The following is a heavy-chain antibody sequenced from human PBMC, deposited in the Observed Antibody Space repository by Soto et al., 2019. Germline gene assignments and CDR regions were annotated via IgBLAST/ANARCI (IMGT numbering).Heavy chain of an antibody. D-gene: IGHD1-26*01. CDR3: AKDISGGSYRHFDY. V-gene: IGHV3-9*01. Sequence: PGGSLRLSCAASGFTFDDYAMHWVRQAPGKGLEWVSGISWNSGSIGYADSVKGRFTISRDNAKNSLYLQMNSLRAEDTALYYCAKDISGGSYRHFDYWGQGTLVTVSS. CDR1: GFTFDDYA. J-gene: IGHJ4*02. CDR2: ISWNSGSI.